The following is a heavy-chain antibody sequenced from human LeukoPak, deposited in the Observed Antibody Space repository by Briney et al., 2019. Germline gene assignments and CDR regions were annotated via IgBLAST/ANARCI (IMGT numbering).Heavy chain of an antibody. CDR1: GFTFSSYE. CDR2: IWSDGNNK. Sequence: PGGSLRLSCAASGFTFSSYEMNWVRQAPGKGLEWAAVIWSDGNNKHYADSVKGRFTISRDNSNNTLYLQMYSLRAEDTALYYCARERSLNTASLGYWGHGTLVTVSS. D-gene: IGHD5-18*01. V-gene: IGHV3-33*08. J-gene: IGHJ4*01. CDR3: ARERSLNTASLGY.